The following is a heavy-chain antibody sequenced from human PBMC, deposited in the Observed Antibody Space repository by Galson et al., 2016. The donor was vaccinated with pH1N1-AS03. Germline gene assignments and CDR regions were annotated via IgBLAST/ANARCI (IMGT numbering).Heavy chain of an antibody. CDR3: ARLDSSCWYSVDY. CDR2: IFYSGST. Sequence: SETLSLTCTVSGGSISSYYWSWIRQTPGKGLEWIGYIFYSGSTFYNASLKSRVTISVDTSKNQFSLKLRSVTAADTAVYYCARLDSSCWYSVDYWGQGNMVIVSS. CDR1: GGSISSYY. D-gene: IGHD6-19*01. J-gene: IGHJ4*02. V-gene: IGHV4-59*08.